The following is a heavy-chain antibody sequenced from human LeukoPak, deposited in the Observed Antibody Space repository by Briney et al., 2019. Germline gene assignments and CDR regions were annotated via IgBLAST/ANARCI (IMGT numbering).Heavy chain of an antibody. CDR2: ISGHSEDT. D-gene: IGHD3-16*01. J-gene: IGHJ5*02. CDR3: ARGALGDWFDP. Sequence: ASVKVFCKASGYTFSNYGVGWVRQAPGQGLEWMGWISGHSEDTNYAQKFQGRVTMTTDTSTSTAYMELRSLRSDDTAVYYCARGALGDWFDPWGQGTLVTVSS. V-gene: IGHV1-18*01. CDR1: GYTFSNYG.